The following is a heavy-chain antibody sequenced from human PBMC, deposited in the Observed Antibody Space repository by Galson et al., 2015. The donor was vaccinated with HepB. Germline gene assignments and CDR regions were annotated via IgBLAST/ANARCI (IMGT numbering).Heavy chain of an antibody. CDR2: IIPIFGTA. Sequence: SVKVSCKASGGTFSGYAISWVRQAPGQGLEWMGGIIPIFGTANYAQKFQGRVTITADESTSTAYMELSSLRSEDTAVYYCARGWTVPAAKVYYYYYMDVWGKGTTVTVSS. CDR3: ARGWTVPAAKVYYYYYMDV. D-gene: IGHD2-2*01. V-gene: IGHV1-69*13. CDR1: GGTFSGYA. J-gene: IGHJ6*03.